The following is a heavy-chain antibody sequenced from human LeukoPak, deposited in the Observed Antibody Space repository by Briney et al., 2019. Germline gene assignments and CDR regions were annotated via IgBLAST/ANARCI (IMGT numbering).Heavy chain of an antibody. CDR1: GYTFTKYN. J-gene: IGHJ4*02. V-gene: IGHV1-18*01. CDR3: ARESSCSSTSCYRH. D-gene: IGHD2-2*01. CDR2: ISTYNGHT. Sequence: ASVKVSCKTSGYTFTKYNVIWVRQAPGQGLGWMGWISTYNGHTNYAEKFQGRVTMTTDTSTTTAYMEMRSLKSDDAAVYYCARESSCSSTSCYRHWGQGTLVIVSA.